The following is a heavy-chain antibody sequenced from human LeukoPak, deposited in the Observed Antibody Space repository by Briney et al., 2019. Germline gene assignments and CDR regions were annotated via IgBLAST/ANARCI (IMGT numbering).Heavy chain of an antibody. CDR2: INSDGSST. CDR1: GFTFSSYW. D-gene: IGHD4-17*01. Sequence: GGSLRLSCAASGFTFSSYWMHWVRQAPGKGLVWVSRINSDGSSTSYADSVKGRFTISRDNAKNTLYLQMNSLRAEDTALYYCAKDYSYGDGFDPWGQGTLVTVSS. V-gene: IGHV3-74*01. CDR3: AKDYSYGDGFDP. J-gene: IGHJ5*02.